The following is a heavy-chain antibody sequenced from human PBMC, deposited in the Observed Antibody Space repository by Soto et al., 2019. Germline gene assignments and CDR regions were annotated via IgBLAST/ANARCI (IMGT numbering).Heavy chain of an antibody. D-gene: IGHD3-22*01. V-gene: IGHV4-34*01. Sequence: PSETLSLTCAVYGGSFSGYYWSWIRQPPGKGLEWVGEINHSGSTNYNPSLKSRVTISADESISTAYLQWSSLKASDTAMYYCARRYYYDRRTGGGAFDIWGQGPMVHV. CDR3: ARRYYYDRRTGGGAFDI. J-gene: IGHJ3*02. CDR1: GGSFSGYY. CDR2: INHSGST.